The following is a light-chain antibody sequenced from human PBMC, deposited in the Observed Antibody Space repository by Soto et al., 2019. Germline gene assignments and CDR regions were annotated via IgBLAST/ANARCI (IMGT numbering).Light chain of an antibody. V-gene: IGKV3-11*01. CDR1: QSVSSY. J-gene: IGKJ1*01. CDR3: QQYNSYSWT. Sequence: EIVLTQSPATLSLSPGERATLSFRASQSVSSYLAWYQQKPGQAPRLLIYDASNRATGIPARFSGSGSGTEFTLTISSLQPDDFATYYCQQYNSYSWTFGQGTKVDI. CDR2: DAS.